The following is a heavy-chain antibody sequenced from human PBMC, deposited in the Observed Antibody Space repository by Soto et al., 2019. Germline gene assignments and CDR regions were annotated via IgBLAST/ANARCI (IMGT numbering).Heavy chain of an antibody. J-gene: IGHJ5*02. CDR1: VFTFAIYI. D-gene: IGHD2-15*01. Sequence: VVSLIRSCSSSVFTFAIYIFNWVLQAPVNWLEWVASIDSSISVIYYADSVKGRFTISRENAKNSLYLQMNSLRDEDTAVYYCERESVSCSGRRCKGLGFATWGKGTLVPXSS. CDR2: IDSSISVI. CDR3: ERESVSCSGRRCKGLGFAT. V-gene: IGHV3-48*02.